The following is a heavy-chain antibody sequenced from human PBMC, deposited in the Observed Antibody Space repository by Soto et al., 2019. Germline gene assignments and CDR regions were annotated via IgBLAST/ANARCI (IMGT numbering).Heavy chain of an antibody. V-gene: IGHV1-69*05. CDR3: ARGGRNYDILTGYYPGAYYFDY. Sequence: SVKVSCKASGGTFSSYAISWVRQAPGQGLEWMGGIIPIFGTANYAQKFQGRVTVTTDKSTSTAYMELSSLRSEDTAVYYCARGGRNYDILTGYYPGAYYFDYWGQGTLVTVSS. CDR1: GGTFSSYA. CDR2: IIPIFGTA. J-gene: IGHJ4*02. D-gene: IGHD3-9*01.